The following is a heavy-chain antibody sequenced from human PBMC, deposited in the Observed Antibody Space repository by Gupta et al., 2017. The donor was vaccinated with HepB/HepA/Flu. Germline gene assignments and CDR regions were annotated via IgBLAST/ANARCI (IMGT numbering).Heavy chain of an antibody. CDR1: GFTFSSYS. D-gene: IGHD6-19*01. Sequence: EVQLVESGGGLVKPGGSLRLSCAASGFTFSSYSMNWVSQAPGKGLEWVSSISSSRSYIYYADSVKGRFTISRDNAKNSLYLQMNSLRVEDTAVYYCAREEEQWLVRDAFDIWGQGTMVTVSP. CDR2: ISSSRSYI. J-gene: IGHJ3*02. V-gene: IGHV3-21*01. CDR3: AREEEQWLVRDAFDI.